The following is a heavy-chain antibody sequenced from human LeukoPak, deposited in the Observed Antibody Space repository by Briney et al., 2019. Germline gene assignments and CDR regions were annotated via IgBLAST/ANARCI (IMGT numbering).Heavy chain of an antibody. D-gene: IGHD3-10*01. CDR2: IIPILGIA. J-gene: IGHJ2*01. CDR3: ARPSLSGMVQGNWYFDL. CDR1: GGTFSSYT. V-gene: IGHV1-69*02. Sequence: ASVKVSCKASGGTFSSYTISWVRQAPGQGLEWMGRIIPILGIANYAQKFQGRVTITADKSTSTAYMELSGLRSEDTAVYYCARPSLSGMVQGNWYFDLWGRGTLVTVSS.